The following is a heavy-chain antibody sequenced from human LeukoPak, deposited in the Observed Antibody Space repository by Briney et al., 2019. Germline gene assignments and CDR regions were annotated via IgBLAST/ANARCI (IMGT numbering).Heavy chain of an antibody. D-gene: IGHD5-24*01. CDR2: ISTYDGDT. Sequence: GAAVKVSCRTSGYSFKIYAISWVRQAPGQGLEWMGWISTYDGDTNYAQKVQGRVNMNTDAATRKDYMEMRRLRSDDPAIYSSVRELGPRAIISPQGYWGQGTLVTVSS. V-gene: IGHV1-18*01. J-gene: IGHJ4*02. CDR3: VRELGPRAIISPQGY. CDR1: GYSFKIYA.